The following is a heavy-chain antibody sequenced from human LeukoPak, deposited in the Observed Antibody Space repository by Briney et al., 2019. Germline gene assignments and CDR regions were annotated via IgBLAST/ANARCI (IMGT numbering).Heavy chain of an antibody. V-gene: IGHV1-69*04. CDR2: IIPILGIA. Sequence: ASVKVSCKASGYTFTGYYMHWVRQAPGQGLEWMGRIIPILGIANYAQKFQGRVTITADKSTSTAYMELSSLRSEDTAVYYCARDLIVVVTAILSSGAFDIWGQGTMVTVSS. J-gene: IGHJ3*02. CDR1: GYTFTGYY. CDR3: ARDLIVVVTAILSSGAFDI. D-gene: IGHD2-21*02.